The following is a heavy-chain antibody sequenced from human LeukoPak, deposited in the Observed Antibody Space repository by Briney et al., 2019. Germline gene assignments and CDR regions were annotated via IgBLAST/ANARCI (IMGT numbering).Heavy chain of an antibody. Sequence: PSETLSLTCTVSGGSISSYYWSWIRQPAGKGLEWIGRIYTTGSTNYNPSLKSRVTMSIDTSKKQFPLKLTSVTAADTAVCYCARGKYYYDSSSSYRYFDPWGQGTLVTVSS. CDR1: GGSISSYY. CDR3: ARGKYYYDSSSSYRYFDP. V-gene: IGHV4-4*07. D-gene: IGHD3-22*01. CDR2: IYTTGST. J-gene: IGHJ5*02.